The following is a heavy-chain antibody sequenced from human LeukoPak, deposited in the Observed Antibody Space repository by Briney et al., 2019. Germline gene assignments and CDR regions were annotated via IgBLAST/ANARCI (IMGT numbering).Heavy chain of an antibody. Sequence: GGSLTLSCAASGFTFGDHTLNWVRQAPGKGLEWVGRIKSKTDGGTTDSAAPVKGRFTISRDDSKNTLYLQMNGLKTEDTAVYYCTTDLPTIPFDYWGLGTLVTVSS. CDR2: IKSKTDGGTT. V-gene: IGHV3-15*01. J-gene: IGHJ4*02. CDR3: TTDLPTIPFDY. D-gene: IGHD3-10*01. CDR1: GFTFGDHT.